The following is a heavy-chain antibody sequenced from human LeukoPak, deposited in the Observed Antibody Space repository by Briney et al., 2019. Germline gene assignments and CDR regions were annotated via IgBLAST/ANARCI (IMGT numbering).Heavy chain of an antibody. CDR2: INPSGGST. V-gene: IGHV1-46*01. CDR1: GYTFTGYY. D-gene: IGHD3-3*01. J-gene: IGHJ4*02. Sequence: ASVKVSCKASGYTFTGYYMHWVRQAPGQGLEWMGIINPSGGSTSYAQKFQGRVTMTRDTSTSTVYMELSSLRSEDTAVYYCARGQASRAVFEAPQFDYWGQGTLVTVSS. CDR3: ARGQASRAVFEAPQFDY.